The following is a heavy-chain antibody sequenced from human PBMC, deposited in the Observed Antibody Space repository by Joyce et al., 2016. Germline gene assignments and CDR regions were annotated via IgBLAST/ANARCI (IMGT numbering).Heavy chain of an antibody. CDR1: GGNFYDYT. CDR2: IIPIVGVA. V-gene: IGHV1-69*04. J-gene: IGHJ3*02. D-gene: IGHD2/OR15-2a*01. Sequence: VQLVQSGAEVKKPGSSVKVSCKVSGGNFYDYTITWGRQAPGQGLEWMGMIIPIVGVANYARKFRCRVALTADKSTATAYLELNSLRLDDTAMFFCTRGRIEYSKTFNAYDIWGQGTMVTVSS. CDR3: TRGRIEYSKTFNAYDI.